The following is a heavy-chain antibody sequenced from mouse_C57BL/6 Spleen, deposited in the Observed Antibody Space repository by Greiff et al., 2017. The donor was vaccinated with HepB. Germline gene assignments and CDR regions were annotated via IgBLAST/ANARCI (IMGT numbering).Heavy chain of an antibody. D-gene: IGHD1-1*01. CDR3: AVYGSPYDMDY. CDR2: IDPSDSYT. Sequence: QVQLQQPGAELVRPGTSVKLSCKASGYTFTSYWMHWVKQRPGQGLEWIGVIDPSDSYTNYNQKFKGKATLTVDTSSSTAYMQLSSLTSEDSAVYYCAVYGSPYDMDYWGQGTSVTVSS. J-gene: IGHJ4*01. CDR1: GYTFTSYW. V-gene: IGHV1-59*01.